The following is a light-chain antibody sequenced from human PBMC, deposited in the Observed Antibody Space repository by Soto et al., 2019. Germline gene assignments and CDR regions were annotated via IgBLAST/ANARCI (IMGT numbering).Light chain of an antibody. CDR2: EGS. J-gene: IGLJ3*02. CDR3: SSYTSSSSWV. V-gene: IGLV2-14*02. Sequence: QSALTQPASVSGSPGQSITISCTGTSSDVGSYKLVSWYQHHRGKAPKVMIYEGSKRPSGVSDRFSGSKSGNTASLTISGLQAEDEADYYCSSYTSSSSWVFGGGTKLTVL. CDR1: SSDVGSYKL.